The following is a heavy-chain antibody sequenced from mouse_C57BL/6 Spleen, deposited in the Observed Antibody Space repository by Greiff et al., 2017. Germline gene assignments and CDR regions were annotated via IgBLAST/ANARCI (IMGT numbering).Heavy chain of an antibody. CDR1: GYTFTSYW. D-gene: IGHD3-2*02. CDR2: IYPSDSET. V-gene: IGHV1-61*01. CDR3: ARWGAAQAAY. J-gene: IGHJ3*01. Sequence: VQLQQPGAELVRPGSSVKLSCKASGYTFTSYWMDWVKQRPGQGLEWIGNIYPSDSETHYNQKFKDKATLTVDKSSSTAYMQLSSLTSEDSAVYYCARWGAAQAAYWGQGTLVTVSA.